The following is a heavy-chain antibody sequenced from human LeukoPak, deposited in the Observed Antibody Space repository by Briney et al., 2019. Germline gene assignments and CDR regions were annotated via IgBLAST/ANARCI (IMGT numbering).Heavy chain of an antibody. CDR2: LSGSGITT. CDR1: GFTFSNSA. V-gene: IGHV3-23*01. D-gene: IGHD6-19*01. Sequence: AGGSLRLSCAASGFTFSNSAMSWVRQAPGKGLEWVSTLSGSGITTYYADSVKGRFTISRDNSKNTLYLQTNSLRAEDTAVYYCAKGIYSSGWSYFDYWGHGTLVTVSS. J-gene: IGHJ4*01. CDR3: AKGIYSSGWSYFDY.